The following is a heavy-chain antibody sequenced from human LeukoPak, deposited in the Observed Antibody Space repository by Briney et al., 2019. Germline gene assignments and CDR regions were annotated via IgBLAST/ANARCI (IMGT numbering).Heavy chain of an antibody. V-gene: IGHV4-59*01. Sequence: PSETLSLTCNVAGVPISIYHWSWIRQAPGKGLEWIGYISYSGETNYNPSLKSRVTISQDTSTNQFTLKLTSVTAADTDIYYCASAPNENFFDYWGQGTLVTVSS. J-gene: IGHJ4*02. CDR2: ISYSGET. CDR1: GVPISIYH. CDR3: ASAPNENFFDY.